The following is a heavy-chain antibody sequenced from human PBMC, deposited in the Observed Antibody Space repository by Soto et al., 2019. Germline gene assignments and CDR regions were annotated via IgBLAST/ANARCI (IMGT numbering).Heavy chain of an antibody. D-gene: IGHD1-1*01. CDR3: VRDGTKTLRDWFDP. CDR2: IYATGTT. V-gene: IGHV4-4*07. CDR1: GASISGFY. J-gene: IGHJ5*02. Sequence: SETLSLTCTVSGASISGFYWSWIRKSAGKGLEWIGRIYATGTTDYNSSLKSRVMMSVDTSKKQFSLKLRSVTAADTAVYYCVRDGTKTLRDWFDPWGQGISVTVSS.